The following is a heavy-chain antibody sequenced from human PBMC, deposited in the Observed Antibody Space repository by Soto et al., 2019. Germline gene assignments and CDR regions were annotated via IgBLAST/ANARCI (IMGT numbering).Heavy chain of an antibody. J-gene: IGHJ4*02. D-gene: IGHD3-10*01. CDR1: GGSFSGYY. CDR2: INHSGST. CDR3: ASQSSVFNAYLDS. V-gene: IGHV4-34*01. Sequence: SETLSLTCAVYGGSFSGYYWSWIRQPLGKGLEWIGEINHSGSTHSNPSLKSRFFISLDTSKTRSSLSLGSGPAAAAAVFYWASQSSVFNAYLDSWGRGARATVPS.